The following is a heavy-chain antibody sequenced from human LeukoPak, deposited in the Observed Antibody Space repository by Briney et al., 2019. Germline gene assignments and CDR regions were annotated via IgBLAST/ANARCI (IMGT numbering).Heavy chain of an antibody. CDR2: IHNSGNT. D-gene: IGHD4-17*01. CDR3: ARTSTVTTRWFDR. Sequence: SETLSLTCTVSGDSFRSSGYYWGWIRQPPGKGLEWIGTIHNSGNTYYNPSLKSRGAIFGDTSKNQFSLNLSSVTAADTAMYYCARTSTVTTRWFDRWGQGTLATVSS. CDR1: GDSFRSSGYY. V-gene: IGHV4-39*01. J-gene: IGHJ5*02.